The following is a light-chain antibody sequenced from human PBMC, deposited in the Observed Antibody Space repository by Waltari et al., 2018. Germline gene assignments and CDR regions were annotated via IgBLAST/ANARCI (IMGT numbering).Light chain of an antibody. Sequence: QSVLTQPPSASGTPGQRVTISCSGSTTNIGSNSVHWYQQPPGAAPNLLISSNDRGTSGVPDRFDGSKTGTLASLAIRGLRCEDEADYYCAAWDDSLRGFIMFGGGTKLTV. CDR1: TTNIGSNS. CDR3: AAWDDSLRGFIM. CDR2: SND. V-gene: IGLV1-47*01. J-gene: IGLJ3*02.